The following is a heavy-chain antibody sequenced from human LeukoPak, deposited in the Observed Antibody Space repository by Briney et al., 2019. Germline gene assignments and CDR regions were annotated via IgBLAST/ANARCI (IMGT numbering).Heavy chain of an antibody. J-gene: IGHJ4*02. D-gene: IGHD1-26*01. CDR2: INHSGST. V-gene: IGHV4-34*01. CDR3: AKDASRGSYFWDY. Sequence: SETLSLTCAVYGGSFSGYYWSWIRQPPGKGLEWIGEINHSGSTNYNPSLKSRVTISVDTSKNQFSLKLSSVTAADTAVYYCAKDASRGSYFWDYWGQGTLVTVSS. CDR1: GGSFSGYY.